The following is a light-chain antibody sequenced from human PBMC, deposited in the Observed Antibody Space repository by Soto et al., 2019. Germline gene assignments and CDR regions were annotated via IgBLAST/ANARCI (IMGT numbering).Light chain of an antibody. Sequence: QSVLTQPASVSGSPGQSITISCTGTSSDVGSYNLVSWYQQHPGKAPKLMIYEGSKRPSGVSNRFSGSKSGNTASLTISVLQAEDEADYYCCSYAGSSTSGVVFGGGTKVTVL. CDR1: SSDVGSYNL. CDR2: EGS. V-gene: IGLV2-23*01. CDR3: CSYAGSSTSGVV. J-gene: IGLJ2*01.